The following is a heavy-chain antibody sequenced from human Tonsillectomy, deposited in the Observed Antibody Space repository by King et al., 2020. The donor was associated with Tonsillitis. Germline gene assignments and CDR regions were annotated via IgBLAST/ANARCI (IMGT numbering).Heavy chain of an antibody. D-gene: IGHD4/OR15-4a*01. V-gene: IGHV1-8*02. CDR2: MNSNSANR. CDR3: ARGVGDYAANGRLHRGPLDF. CDR1: GYSFTSYD. Sequence: VQLVQSGAEVKKPGASVRVSCKASGYSFTSYDINWVRQAPGQGLEWMAWMNSNSANRGYAQTFRGRLTVTTDPSTSTAYMDLTSLTSEDTAVYFCARGVGDYAANGRLHRGPLDFGGPGTLVPVAS. J-gene: IGHJ4*02.